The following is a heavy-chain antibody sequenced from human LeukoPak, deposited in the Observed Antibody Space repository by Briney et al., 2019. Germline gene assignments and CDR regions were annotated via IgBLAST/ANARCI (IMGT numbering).Heavy chain of an antibody. J-gene: IGHJ3*02. CDR2: IYYSGST. V-gene: IGHV4-39*07. CDR3: ARVSGHIVVVQAFDI. CDR1: GGSISSSSYY. D-gene: IGHD2-21*01. Sequence: SETLSLTCTVSGGSISSSSYYWGWIRQPPGKGLEWIGNIYYSGSTYYNLSLKSRVTISIDTSKKQFSLRLSSVTAADTAVYYCARVSGHIVVVQAFDIWGRGTRVTVSS.